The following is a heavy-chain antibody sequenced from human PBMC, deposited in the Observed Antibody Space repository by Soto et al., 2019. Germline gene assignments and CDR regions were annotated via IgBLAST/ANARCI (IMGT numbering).Heavy chain of an antibody. J-gene: IGHJ4*02. CDR3: AREDYYDTGYYVV. CDR2: IYTSGTT. Sequence: SETLSLTCTVSGGSINSGDYYWSWIRQPAGERLEWIGRIYTSGTTDFNPSLKGRVTMSVDTSKNQFSLKLTSVTAADTALYYCAREDYYDTGYYVVWGQGTQVTVSS. CDR1: GGSINSGDYY. V-gene: IGHV4-61*02. D-gene: IGHD3-9*01.